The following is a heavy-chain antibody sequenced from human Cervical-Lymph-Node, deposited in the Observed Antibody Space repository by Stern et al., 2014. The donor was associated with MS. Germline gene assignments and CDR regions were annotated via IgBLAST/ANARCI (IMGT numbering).Heavy chain of an antibody. V-gene: IGHV5-51*01. CDR1: GYSFANYW. J-gene: IGHJ6*02. Sequence: EVQLLESGAEEKKPGESLKISCKGSGYSFANYWIGWVRQMPGKGLEGMGIIYPGDSDTRYSPSFQGQVTISADKSINNAYQKCGSLKASDTAMYYCARHTVATATGHHGLDVWGQGTTVTVSS. CDR2: IYPGDSDT. D-gene: IGHD4-23*01. CDR3: ARHTVATATGHHGLDV.